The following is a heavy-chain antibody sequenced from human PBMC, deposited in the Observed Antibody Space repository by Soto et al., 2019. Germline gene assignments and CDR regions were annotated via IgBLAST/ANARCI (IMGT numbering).Heavy chain of an antibody. CDR3: ARGDYGTGGYPFPYFDY. Sequence: HEHLVQSGAEVKRPGASLKVSCKASGYSFTGYYIHWVRQAPGQGLEWMGWINPDSGATNYAQNFQGRFTLTSDTSISTASMDLTNLTSDDTAVYYCARGDYGTGGYPFPYFDYWGQGTLVIVSS. D-gene: IGHD2-8*02. V-gene: IGHV1-2*02. CDR2: INPDSGAT. CDR1: GYSFTGYY. J-gene: IGHJ4*02.